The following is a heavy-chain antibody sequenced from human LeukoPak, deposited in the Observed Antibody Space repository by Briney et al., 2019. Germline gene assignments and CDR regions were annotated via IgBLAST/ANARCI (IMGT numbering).Heavy chain of an antibody. J-gene: IGHJ4*02. D-gene: IGHD6-13*01. Sequence: SETLSLTCAVYGGSFSGYYWSWIRQPPGKGLEWIGEINHSGSTNYNPSLKSRVTISVDTSKNQFSLKLSSVTAADTAVYYCARRGRAAGDLDYWGQGTLVTVSS. CDR2: INHSGST. CDR1: GGSFSGYY. CDR3: ARRGRAAGDLDY. V-gene: IGHV4-34*01.